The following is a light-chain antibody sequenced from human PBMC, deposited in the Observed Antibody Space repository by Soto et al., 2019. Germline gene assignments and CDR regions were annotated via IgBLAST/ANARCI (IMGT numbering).Light chain of an antibody. Sequence: QSVLTQPPSVSGAPGXRVTISCTGSSSNIGAGYDVHWYQQLPXTAPKLLIYGNSNRPSGVPDRFSGSKSGTSASLAITGLQAEDEADYYCQSYDSSLRGVFGTGTKLTVL. CDR1: SSNIGAGYD. CDR2: GNS. V-gene: IGLV1-40*01. CDR3: QSYDSSLRGV. J-gene: IGLJ1*01.